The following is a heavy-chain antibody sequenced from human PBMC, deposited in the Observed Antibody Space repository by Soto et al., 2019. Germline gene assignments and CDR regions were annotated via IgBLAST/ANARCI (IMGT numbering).Heavy chain of an antibody. CDR2: IYYTGST. V-gene: IGHV4-31*11. CDR3: ARSRRPRTIEVEPPPDY. Sequence: SETLSLTCDVSGDSISSGGHYWIWIRQHPGKGLEWIGYIYYTGSTTYNTSLKSRVTISVDTSKNQFSLKLTSVTAADTAMYYCARSRRPRTIEVEPPPDYWGQGTLVTVSS. J-gene: IGHJ4*02. D-gene: IGHD2-15*01. CDR1: GDSISSGGHY.